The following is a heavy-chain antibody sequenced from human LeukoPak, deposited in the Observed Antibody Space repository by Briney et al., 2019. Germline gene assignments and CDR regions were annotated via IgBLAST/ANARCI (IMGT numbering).Heavy chain of an antibody. Sequence: GGSLRLSCAASGFTFSSYEMNWVRKAPGKGLEWVSYISSSCSTIYYADSVKGRFTISRDNAKNSLCLQMNSLRAEDTAVYYCAELGITMIRGVWGKGTTVTISS. J-gene: IGHJ6*04. D-gene: IGHD3-10*01. CDR2: ISSSCSTI. CDR1: GFTFSSYE. CDR3: AELGITMIRGV. V-gene: IGHV3-48*03.